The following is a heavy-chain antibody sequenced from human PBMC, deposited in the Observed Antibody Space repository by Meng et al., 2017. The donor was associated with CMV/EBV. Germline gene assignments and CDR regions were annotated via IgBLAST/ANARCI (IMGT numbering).Heavy chain of an antibody. CDR3: AREVGYSYGDNWFDP. CDR2: ISYDGSHK. J-gene: IGHJ5*02. D-gene: IGHD5-18*01. Sequence: GESLKISCAASGFTFSTYAMHWVRQAPGKGLEWVAVISYDGSHKYHAESMKGRFTISRDHSNNTLYLQINSLRPEDTAVYCCAREVGYSYGDNWFDPWGQGTLVTVSS. CDR1: GFTFSTYA. V-gene: IGHV3-30*04.